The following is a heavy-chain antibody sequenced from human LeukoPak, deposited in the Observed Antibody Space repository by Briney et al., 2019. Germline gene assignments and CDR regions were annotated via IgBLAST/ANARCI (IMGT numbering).Heavy chain of an antibody. Sequence: GGSLRLSCAASGFTFSSYAMHWVRQAPGKGLGWVAVISYDGSNKYYADSVKGRFTISRDNSKNTLYLQMNSLRAEDTAVYYCARGYNWNDDRYFDYWGQGTLVTVSS. D-gene: IGHD1-1*01. J-gene: IGHJ4*02. CDR1: GFTFSSYA. V-gene: IGHV3-30*01. CDR2: ISYDGSNK. CDR3: ARGYNWNDDRYFDY.